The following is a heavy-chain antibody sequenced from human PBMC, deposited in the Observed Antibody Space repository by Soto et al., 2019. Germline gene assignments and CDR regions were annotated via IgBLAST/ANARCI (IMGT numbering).Heavy chain of an antibody. V-gene: IGHV4-59*01. J-gene: IGHJ6*02. CDR2: IYYSGST. CDR3: ARGGQWLENYYYYGMDV. Sequence: PSETLSLTCTVSGCSISSYYWSWIRQPPGKGLEWIGYIYYSGSTNYNPSLKSRVTISVDTSKNQFSLKLSSVTAADTAVYYCARGGQWLENYYYYGMDVWGQGTTVTVSS. D-gene: IGHD6-19*01. CDR1: GCSISSYY.